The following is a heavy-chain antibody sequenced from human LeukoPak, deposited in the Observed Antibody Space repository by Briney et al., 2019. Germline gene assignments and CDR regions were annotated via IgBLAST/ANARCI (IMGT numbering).Heavy chain of an antibody. D-gene: IGHD1-1*01. V-gene: IGHV4-30-4*01. J-gene: IGHJ4*02. CDR1: GGSIRSDDHY. Sequence: SETLSLTCSASGGSIRSDDHYWGWIRQAPGKGLEWIGYISYTGITYYNPSLKSRLTISVDTSKNQFSLKLTSVTAADTAVYYCARTWIPTPLDYWGQGTLVTVSS. CDR2: ISYTGIT. CDR3: ARTWIPTPLDY.